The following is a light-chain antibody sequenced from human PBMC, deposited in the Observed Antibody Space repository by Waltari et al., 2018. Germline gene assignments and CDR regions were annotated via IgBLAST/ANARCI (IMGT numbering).Light chain of an antibody. J-gene: IGKJ1*01. V-gene: IGKV1-9*01. CDR3: QLLNSYQWT. CDR2: AAS. CDR1: QGINNY. Sequence: IQLTQSPSSLSASVGDRVSITCRASQGINNYLAWYQQKPGKAPKLLIYAASTLQIGVPSRFSGSGSGTDFTLTISSLQPEDFATYYCQLLNSYQWTVGQGTKVEIK.